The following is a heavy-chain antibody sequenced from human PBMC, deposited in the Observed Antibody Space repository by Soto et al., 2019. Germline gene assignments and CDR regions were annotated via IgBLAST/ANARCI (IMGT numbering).Heavy chain of an antibody. J-gene: IGHJ4*02. Sequence: ASVKVSCKASGGTFDSYAISWVRQAPGQGLEWMGGVIPMFLKPNYAQKFKGRVTITAVKSTNTVYMEIISLMSEDTAVYYCARGGGEVANPPPYLYWGQGTLVTVSS. D-gene: IGHD3-16*01. CDR1: GGTFDSYA. CDR3: ARGGGEVANPPPYLY. V-gene: IGHV1-69*06. CDR2: VIPMFLKP.